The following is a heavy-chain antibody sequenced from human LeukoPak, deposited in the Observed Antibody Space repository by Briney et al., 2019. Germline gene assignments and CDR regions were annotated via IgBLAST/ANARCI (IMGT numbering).Heavy chain of an antibody. D-gene: IGHD3-22*01. J-gene: IGHJ4*02. V-gene: IGHV4-61*02. Sequence: SETLSLTCTVSGNSISSGDNYWSWIRQPAGKGLEWIGRIYTSGSTNYNPSLKSRVTMSVDTPKNQFSLKLSSVTAADTAVYYCARRDDSSGYHKIFDYWGPGTLVTVSS. CDR1: GNSISSGDNY. CDR3: ARRDDSSGYHKIFDY. CDR2: IYTSGST.